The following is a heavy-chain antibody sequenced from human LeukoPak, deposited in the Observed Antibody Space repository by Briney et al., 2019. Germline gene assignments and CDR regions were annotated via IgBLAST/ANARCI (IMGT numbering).Heavy chain of an antibody. CDR3: VRAGWELDY. CDR1: GFTFSTYA. CDR2: IKEDGSAK. V-gene: IGHV3-7*01. D-gene: IGHD1-26*01. Sequence: GGSLRLSCAASGFTFSTYAMSWVRQAPGKGLEWVADIKEDGSAKFYVDSVKGRFTISRDNSKNSVYLQMDSLRVEDTAVYYCVRAGWELDYWGQGTLVTVSS. J-gene: IGHJ4*02.